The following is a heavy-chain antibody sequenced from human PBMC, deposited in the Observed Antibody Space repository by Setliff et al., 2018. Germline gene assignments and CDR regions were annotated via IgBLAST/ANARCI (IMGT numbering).Heavy chain of an antibody. CDR1: EYSFTGYY. D-gene: IGHD1-26*01. CDR3: ATDHDIVGFGY. J-gene: IGHJ4*02. CDR2: INPNNGKT. V-gene: IGHV1-2*02. Sequence: ASVKVPCKAPEYSFTGYYMHWLRQAPGQGPEWMGWINPNNGKTQYSQMFQGRLTMTKDTSNSTVYMELSSLRSDDTAMYYCATDHDIVGFGYWGRGTLVTVS.